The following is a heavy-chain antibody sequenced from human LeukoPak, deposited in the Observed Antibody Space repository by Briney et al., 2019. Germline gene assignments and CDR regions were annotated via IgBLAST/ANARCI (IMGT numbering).Heavy chain of an antibody. CDR2: VYYTGSA. CDR3: ARSQNYYGSGDY. Sequence: SETPSLTCTVSGGSVSNGNFYWSWLRQPPGKPLEWIGYVYYTGSAYYNPSLEGRVTISVDTSKNQFAVRLSSVTAADTAMYYCARSQNYYGSGDYWSQGTLVTVSS. V-gene: IGHV4-61*01. J-gene: IGHJ4*02. CDR1: GGSVSNGNFY. D-gene: IGHD3-10*01.